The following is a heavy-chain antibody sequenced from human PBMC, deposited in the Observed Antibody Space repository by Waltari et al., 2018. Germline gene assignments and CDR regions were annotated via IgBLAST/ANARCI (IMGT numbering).Heavy chain of an antibody. CDR3: ATRRLGRGAFAI. CDR1: GDSIGRIAYY. J-gene: IGHJ3*02. CDR2: IYYTGST. V-gene: IGHV4-39*01. Sequence: QLQLQQSGPGLVKPSETLSPTCTVSGDSIGRIAYYWGWCRQPPGKGLEWIGNIYYTGSTLDNPSLKSRVTISMDTSKNQFSLRLRSVTAADTAVYFCATRRLGRGAFAIWGQGTMVFVSS. D-gene: IGHD3-10*01.